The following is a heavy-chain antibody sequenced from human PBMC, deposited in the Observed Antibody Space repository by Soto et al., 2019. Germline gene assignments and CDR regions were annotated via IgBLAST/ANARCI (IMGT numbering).Heavy chain of an antibody. V-gene: IGHV1-69*04. J-gene: IGHJ4*02. CDR1: GGTFSSYT. Sequence: SVKASCTASGGTFSSYTIGCVRQTTGQGLEWMGRIIPILGIANYAQKFQGRVTITADKSTSTAYMELSSLRSEDTAVYFCARDEYSSSSLLEYYFDYWGQGTLVIVSS. D-gene: IGHD6-6*01. CDR2: IIPILGIA. CDR3: ARDEYSSSSLLEYYFDY.